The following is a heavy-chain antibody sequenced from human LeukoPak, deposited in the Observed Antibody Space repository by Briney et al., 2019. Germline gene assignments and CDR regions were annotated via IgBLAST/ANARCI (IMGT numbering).Heavy chain of an antibody. Sequence: QPGGSLRLSCAASGFTFSSYAMSWVRQAPGKGLEWVSAISGSGGSTYYADSVRGRFTISRDNSKNTLYLQMNSLRVEDSALYYCAKGVAGTPTFDYWGQGTLVTVSS. CDR1: GFTFSSYA. CDR3: AKGVAGTPTFDY. D-gene: IGHD1-26*01. CDR2: ISGSGGST. J-gene: IGHJ4*02. V-gene: IGHV3-23*01.